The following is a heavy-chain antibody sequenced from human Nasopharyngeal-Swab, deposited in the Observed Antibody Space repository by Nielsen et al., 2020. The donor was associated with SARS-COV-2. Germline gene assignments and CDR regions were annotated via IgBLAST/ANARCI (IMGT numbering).Heavy chain of an antibody. Sequence: GGSLRLSCAASGFTFSSYAMHWVRQAPGKGLEWVAVISYDGSNKYYADSVKGRFTISRDNPKNTMYLQMNSLRAEDTAVYYCARTGGSYFDYWGQGTLVTVSS. V-gene: IGHV3-30-3*01. CDR1: GFTFSSYA. D-gene: IGHD1-26*01. CDR2: ISYDGSNK. CDR3: ARTGGSYFDY. J-gene: IGHJ4*02.